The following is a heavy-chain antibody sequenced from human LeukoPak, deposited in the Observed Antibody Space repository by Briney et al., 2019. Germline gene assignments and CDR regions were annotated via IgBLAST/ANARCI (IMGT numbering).Heavy chain of an antibody. V-gene: IGHV3-23*01. Sequence: GRSLRLSCTASGFTFGDYAMSWVRQAPGKGLEWVSSITGSGDGTSAADSVTGRFSISRDNSKSTLYLQMNSLRVEDTAVYYCAKAGLVRGGALDSWGQGTLVTVSS. CDR1: GFTFGDYA. CDR2: ITGSGDGT. J-gene: IGHJ4*02. CDR3: AKAGLVRGGALDS. D-gene: IGHD4/OR15-4a*01.